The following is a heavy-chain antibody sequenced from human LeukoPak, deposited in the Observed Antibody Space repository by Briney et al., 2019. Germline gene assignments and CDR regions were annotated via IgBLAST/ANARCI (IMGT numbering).Heavy chain of an antibody. CDR2: IYYTGST. CDR1: GGSISSNSYY. Sequence: SETLSLTCTVSGGSISSNSYYWGWIRQPPGKGLEWIGNIYYTGSTYYNPSLKSRVTISIDTSKNQFSLRLSSVTAADTAVYYCASRGFYEGTGFFDYWGQGTLVTVSS. V-gene: IGHV4-39*01. J-gene: IGHJ4*02. D-gene: IGHD3-22*01. CDR3: ASRGFYEGTGFFDY.